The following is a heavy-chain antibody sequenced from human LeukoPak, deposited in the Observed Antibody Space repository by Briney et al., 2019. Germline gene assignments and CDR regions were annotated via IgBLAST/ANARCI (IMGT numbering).Heavy chain of an antibody. J-gene: IGHJ5*02. Sequence: GGSLRLSCAASGFTFSSYWMSWVRQAPGKRLEWVANIKQDGSEKYYVDSVKGRFTISRDNAKNSLYLQMNSLRAEDTAVYYFARDGGGWLVRSRFDPWRQGTLVTVSS. CDR2: IKQDGSEK. CDR1: GFTFSSYW. V-gene: IGHV3-7*01. D-gene: IGHD6-19*01. CDR3: ARDGGGWLVRSRFDP.